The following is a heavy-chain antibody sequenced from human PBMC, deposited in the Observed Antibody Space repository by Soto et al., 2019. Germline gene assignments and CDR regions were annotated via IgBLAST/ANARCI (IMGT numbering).Heavy chain of an antibody. J-gene: IGHJ4*02. D-gene: IGHD3-16*01. CDR2: IYYSGNT. V-gene: IGHV4-30-4*01. CDR1: GGSTSSDNY. CDR3: AREGGESSDGLYYFDS. Sequence: QVQLQESGPGLVKPSQTLSLTCTVSGGSTSSDNYWSWIRQPPGKGLEWIGHIYYSGNTDYNPSLKSRLAISIDTSKNQFSLKLSSVTAADTAVYLCAREGGESSDGLYYFDSWGQGSLVTVSS.